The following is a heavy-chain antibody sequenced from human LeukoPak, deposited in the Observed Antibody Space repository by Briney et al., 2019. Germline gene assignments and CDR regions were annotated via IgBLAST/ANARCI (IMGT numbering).Heavy chain of an antibody. J-gene: IGHJ4*02. CDR1: GYSITSGYY. Sequence: SETLSLTCTVSGYSITSGYYWGWIRQPPGNGLEWIGSIYHSGSTYYNPSRKSRVTISVDTSKKQFSLKLSSVTAADTAVYYCARDNNVLVWFGEFIDWGQGTLVTVSS. CDR2: IYHSGST. D-gene: IGHD3-10*01. CDR3: ARDNNVLVWFGEFID. V-gene: IGHV4-38-2*02.